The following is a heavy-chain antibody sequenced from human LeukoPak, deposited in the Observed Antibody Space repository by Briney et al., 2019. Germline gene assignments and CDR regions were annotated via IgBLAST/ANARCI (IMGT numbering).Heavy chain of an antibody. Sequence: GESLKISCTGSGYSFSTYWIGWVRQMPGKGLEWMGIIYPGDSDTRYSPSFQGQVTISADKSISTAYLQWSSLKASDTAMYYCARLGRGYDSSGYYFLGFDPWGQGTLVTVSS. V-gene: IGHV5-51*01. CDR3: ARLGRGYDSSGYYFLGFDP. J-gene: IGHJ5*02. CDR1: GYSFSTYW. D-gene: IGHD3-22*01. CDR2: IYPGDSDT.